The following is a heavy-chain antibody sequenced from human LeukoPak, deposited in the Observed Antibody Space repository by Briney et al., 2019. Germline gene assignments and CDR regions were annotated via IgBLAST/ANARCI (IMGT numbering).Heavy chain of an antibody. CDR3: ARGAYTYGYVVDS. Sequence: SETLSLTCTVSGDSISSYFWSWIRQPPRKGLEWIGYIYYSGSTNYNPSLKSRITISADTSKNQFSLRLTSVTAADTAVYYCARGAYTYGYVVDSWGQGILVTVSS. V-gene: IGHV4-59*12. CDR1: GDSISSYF. CDR2: IYYSGST. D-gene: IGHD5-18*01. J-gene: IGHJ4*02.